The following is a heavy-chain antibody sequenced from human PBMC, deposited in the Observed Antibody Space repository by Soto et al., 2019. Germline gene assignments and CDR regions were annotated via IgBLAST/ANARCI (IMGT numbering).Heavy chain of an antibody. CDR2: IYYSGST. V-gene: IGHV4-59*12. CDR3: TRGSGYYYV. D-gene: IGHD3-22*01. CDR1: GGSIGSYY. Sequence: ASETLSLTCTVSGGSIGSYYWSWIRQPPGKGLEWIGYIYYSGSTNYNPSLKSRVTISVDTSKNQFSLKLSSVTAADTAVYYCTRGSGYYYVWGQGSPVTVSS. J-gene: IGHJ4*02.